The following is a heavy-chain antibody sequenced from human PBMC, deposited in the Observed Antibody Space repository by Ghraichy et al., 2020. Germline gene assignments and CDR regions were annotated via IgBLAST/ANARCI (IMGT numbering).Heavy chain of an antibody. CDR2: ISGTSSHT. CDR3: ARSPPPLRYYGFDV. D-gene: IGHD3/OR15-3a*01. CDR1: GFIFSNFD. Sequence: GESLNISCAASGFIFSNFDMTWFRQPPGKGLEWVSSISGTSSHTYYAVSLRGRFAVSRDNAQNSLHLQINRLEIEDTALSFCARSPPPLRYYGFDVWGQGTTVTVSS. V-gene: IGHV3-21*01. J-gene: IGHJ6*02.